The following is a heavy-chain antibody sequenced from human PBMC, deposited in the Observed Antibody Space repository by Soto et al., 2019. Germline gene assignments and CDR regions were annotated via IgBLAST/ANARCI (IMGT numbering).Heavy chain of an antibody. CDR1: GGSFSGYY. V-gene: IGHV4-34*01. J-gene: IGHJ6*02. CDR2: INHSGST. CDR3: ARERRRWLHSGDYYDYYGVDD. Sequence: AETLSLTCAVYGGSFSGYYWSWIRQPPGKGLEWIGEINHSGSTNYNPSLKSRVTISVDTSKNQFSLKLSSVTAADTAVYYCARERRRWLHSGDYYDYYGVDDWGQGSTATDPS. D-gene: IGHD5-12*01.